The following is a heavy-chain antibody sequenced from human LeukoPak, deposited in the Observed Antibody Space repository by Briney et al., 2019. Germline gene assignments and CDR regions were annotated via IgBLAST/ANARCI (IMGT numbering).Heavy chain of an antibody. CDR2: ISAYNGNT. J-gene: IGHJ4*02. D-gene: IGHD3-10*01. V-gene: IGHV1-18*01. CDR1: GYTFTSYG. CDR3: ARDLLDYGSGSYSS. Sequence: ASVKVSCKASGYTFTSYGISCGRQAPGQGLEWMGWISAYNGNTNYAQKLRGRVTMTTDTSTSTAYMELRSLRSDDTAVYYCARDLLDYGSGSYSSWGQGTLVTVSS.